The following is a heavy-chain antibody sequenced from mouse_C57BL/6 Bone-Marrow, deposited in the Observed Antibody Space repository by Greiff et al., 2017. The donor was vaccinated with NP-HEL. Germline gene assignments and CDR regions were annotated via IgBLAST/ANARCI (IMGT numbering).Heavy chain of an antibody. CDR3: ARQYSNYVFFDY. CDR2: ISSGGSYT. V-gene: IGHV5-6*01. CDR1: GFTFSSYG. D-gene: IGHD2-5*01. Sequence: EVKVVESGGDLVKPGGSLKLSCAASGFTFSSYGMSWVRQTPDKRLEWVATISSGGSYTYYPDSVKGRFTISRDNAKNTLYLQMSSLKSEDTAMYYCARQYSNYVFFDYWGQGTTLTVSS. J-gene: IGHJ2*01.